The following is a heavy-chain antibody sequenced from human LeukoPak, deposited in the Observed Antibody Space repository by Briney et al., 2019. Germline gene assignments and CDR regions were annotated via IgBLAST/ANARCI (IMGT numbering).Heavy chain of an antibody. J-gene: IGHJ4*02. V-gene: IGHV1-2*02. CDR1: GYTFTGYY. CDR2: INPNSGGT. CDR3: ARVSYSSAKFDY. Sequence: ASVKVSCKASGYTFTGYYMHWVRQAPGQGLEWMGWINPNSGGTNYAQKFQGRVTMTRDTSISTAYMELSRLRSDDMAVYYCARVSYSSAKFDYWGQGTLVTVSS. D-gene: IGHD6-25*01.